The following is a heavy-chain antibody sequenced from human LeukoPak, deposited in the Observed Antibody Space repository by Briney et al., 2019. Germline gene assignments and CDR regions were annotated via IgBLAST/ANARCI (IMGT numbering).Heavy chain of an antibody. V-gene: IGHV3-30*02. CDR1: GFSFSNYG. Sequence: GGSLRLSCAASGFSFSNYGMHWVRQAPGKGLEWVALIQSDGSKTYSADSVKGRFTISRDNAKNSLYLQMDSLRAEDTAVYYCARDTGCAGGNCFSFYDSWGQGTLVTVSS. CDR3: ARDTGCAGGNCFSFYDS. D-gene: IGHD2-15*01. J-gene: IGHJ4*02. CDR2: IQSDGSKT.